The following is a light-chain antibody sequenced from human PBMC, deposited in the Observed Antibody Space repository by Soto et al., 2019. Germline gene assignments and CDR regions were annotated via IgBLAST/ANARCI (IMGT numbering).Light chain of an antibody. CDR3: QVWDTYVDHGV. CDR2: DDS. CDR1: NIGVKS. J-gene: IGLJ3*02. Sequence: SYELTQPPSVSVAPGQTAKITCGGENIGVKSVNWYLQKPGQAPVLVVYDDSDRPSGIPERFSGSNSNDGATLTISRVEAGDEADYYCQVWDTYVDHGVFGGGTKVTLL. V-gene: IGLV3-21*02.